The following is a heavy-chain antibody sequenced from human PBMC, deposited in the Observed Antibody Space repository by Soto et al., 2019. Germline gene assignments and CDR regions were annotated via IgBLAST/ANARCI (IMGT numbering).Heavy chain of an antibody. D-gene: IGHD1-26*01. J-gene: IGHJ3*02. CDR2: ISYDGSNE. CDR1: GFTFSSYG. Sequence: QVQLVESGGGVVQPGTSLRLSCAASGFTFSSYGMHWVRQAPGKGLEWVAIISYDGSNEYYADSVKGRFTISRDNSKNTLYLQMNSLRAEDTAVYYCAKCRGSYGGAFDIRGQGTMVTVSS. V-gene: IGHV3-30*18. CDR3: AKCRGSYGGAFDI.